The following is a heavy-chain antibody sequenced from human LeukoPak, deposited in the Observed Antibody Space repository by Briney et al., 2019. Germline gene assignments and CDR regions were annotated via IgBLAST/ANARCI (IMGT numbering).Heavy chain of an antibody. CDR3: ARAGSGYDSTSHYYYYMDV. D-gene: IGHD5-12*01. Sequence: GGSLRLSCAASGFTFSSYWMSWVRQAPGKGLEWVANIKQDGSEKYYVDSVKGRFTISRDNAKNSLYLQMNSLRAEDTAVYYCARAGSGYDSTSHYYYYMDVWAKGPRSPSP. V-gene: IGHV3-7*01. CDR2: IKQDGSEK. J-gene: IGHJ6*03. CDR1: GFTFSSYW.